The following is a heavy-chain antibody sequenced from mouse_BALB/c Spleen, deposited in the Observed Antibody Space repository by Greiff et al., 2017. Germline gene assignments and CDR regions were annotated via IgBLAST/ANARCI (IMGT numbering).Heavy chain of an antibody. CDR3: TRQGREHYDVYDY. V-gene: IGHV1-5*01. Sequence: EVQLQQSGTVLARPGASVKMSCKASGYTFTSYWMHWVKQRPGQGLEWIGAIYPGNSDTSYNQKFKGKAKLTAVTSTSTAYMELSSLTNEDSAVYYCTRQGREHYDVYDYWGQGTTLTVSS. J-gene: IGHJ2*01. D-gene: IGHD1-2*01. CDR1: GYTFTSYW. CDR2: IYPGNSDT.